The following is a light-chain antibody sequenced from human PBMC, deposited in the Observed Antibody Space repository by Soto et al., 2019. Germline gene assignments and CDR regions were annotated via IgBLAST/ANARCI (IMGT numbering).Light chain of an antibody. CDR2: DAS. J-gene: IGKJ1*01. CDR1: QNVDKW. Sequence: DIQMTQSPSTLSASVGDRVTITCRASQNVDKWLAWYQQKPGKAPKHLIYDASTLESGVPSRFSGGRSGTEFTLTVSSLQPDDFASYYCQQYHTWVTFGQGTKVDFK. CDR3: QQYHTWVT. V-gene: IGKV1-5*01.